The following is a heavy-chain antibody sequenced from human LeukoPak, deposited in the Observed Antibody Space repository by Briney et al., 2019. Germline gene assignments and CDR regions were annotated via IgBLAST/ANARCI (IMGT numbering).Heavy chain of an antibody. CDR1: GGSLSGYY. V-gene: IGHV4-34*01. Sequence: SETLSLTCAVYGGSLSGYYWSWVRQPPGKGLEWIGEIYHSGSTNYNPSLKSRVTISVDKSKNQFSLKLSSVTAADTAVYYCASLGSIAARINYYYYYMDVWGKGTTVTVSS. D-gene: IGHD6-6*01. CDR3: ASLGSIAARINYYYYYMDV. CDR2: IYHSGST. J-gene: IGHJ6*03.